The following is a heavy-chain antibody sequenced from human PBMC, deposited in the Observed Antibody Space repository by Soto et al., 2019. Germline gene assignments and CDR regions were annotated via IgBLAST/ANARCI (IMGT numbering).Heavy chain of an antibody. Sequence: TLCLTCSVAGGSFSGGNWGGWVRQPRGKGLGWIGEIYHSGSTNYNPSLKSRVTISVDKSKNQFALKLSSVTAADTAVYYCARVPLSSGWYNVGLYFDYWGQGTVVTVSS. CDR1: GGSFSGGNW. J-gene: IGHJ4*02. D-gene: IGHD6-19*01. CDR3: ARVPLSSGWYNVGLYFDY. V-gene: IGHV4-4*02. CDR2: IYHSGST.